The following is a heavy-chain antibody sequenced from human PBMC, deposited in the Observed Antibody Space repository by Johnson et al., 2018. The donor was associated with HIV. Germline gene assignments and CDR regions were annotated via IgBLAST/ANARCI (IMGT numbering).Heavy chain of an antibody. D-gene: IGHD6-19*01. CDR1: GFPFSSFW. CDR2: ISYDGSNK. Sequence: QVQLVESGGGLVQPGGSLRLSCAASGFPFSSFWMHWVRQAPGKGLEWVALISYDGSNKYYADSVKGRFTISRDNSKNTLYLQMNSLRAEDTAFYYCAKARVRYSSDVDALDIGGQGTMVTVSS. CDR3: AKARVRYSSDVDALDI. J-gene: IGHJ3*02. V-gene: IGHV3-30*18.